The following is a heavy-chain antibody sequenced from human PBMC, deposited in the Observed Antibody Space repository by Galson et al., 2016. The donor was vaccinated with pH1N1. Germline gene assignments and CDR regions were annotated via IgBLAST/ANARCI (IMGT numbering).Heavy chain of an antibody. J-gene: IGHJ4*02. CDR2: INPMGGINPIFKTS. CDR3: AKDRYFDTSGYYFESYY. Sequence: SVKVSCKASGGTFGSHGISWVRQAPGQGLEWMGGINPMGGINPIFKTSNYAQKFQGRVTITADESMSTAYMELRSLRSEDTAIYYCAKDRYFDTSGYYFESYYWGQGTLVTVSS. CDR1: GGTFGSHG. D-gene: IGHD3-22*01. V-gene: IGHV1-69*13.